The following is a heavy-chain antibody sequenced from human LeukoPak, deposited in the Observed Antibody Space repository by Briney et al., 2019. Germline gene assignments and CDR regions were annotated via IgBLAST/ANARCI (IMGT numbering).Heavy chain of an antibody. CDR2: INPNSGGT. CDR3: ARAPSPYYYDSSGYDYFDY. J-gene: IGHJ4*02. D-gene: IGHD3-22*01. V-gene: IGHV1-2*02. CDR1: GYTFTGYF. Sequence: ASVKVSCKASGYTFTGYFIHWVRQAPGQGLEWMGWINPNSGGTNYAQKFQGRVTMTRDTSISTAYMELSRLRSDDTAVYYCARAPSPYYYDSSGYDYFDYWGQGTLVTVSS.